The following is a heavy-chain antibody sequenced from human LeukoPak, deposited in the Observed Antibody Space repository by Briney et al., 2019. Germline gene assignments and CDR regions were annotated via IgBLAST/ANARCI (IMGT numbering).Heavy chain of an antibody. Sequence: GGSLRLSCAASGFIFSSYSMNWVRQAPGKGLEWVSYISSSSSTIYYADSVKGRFTISRDNAKNSLYLQMNSLRAEDTAVYYCARVQRSPYYYYYMDVWGKGTTVTVSS. V-gene: IGHV3-48*01. CDR1: GFIFSSYS. CDR3: ARVQRSPYYYYYMDV. CDR2: ISSSSSTI. J-gene: IGHJ6*03.